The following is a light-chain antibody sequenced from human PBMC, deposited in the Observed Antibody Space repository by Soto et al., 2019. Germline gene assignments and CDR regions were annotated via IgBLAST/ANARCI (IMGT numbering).Light chain of an antibody. CDR1: QSISPW. CDR3: QQYNTYPLT. J-gene: IGKJ4*01. V-gene: IGKV1-5*03. Sequence: DNPMTHSPSTLTASVGDSVTITFRASQSISPWLAWYQQKPGKAPTLLIYKASSLEGGVPSRFSGSGSGTDFNITISSLQPDDFATYYCQQYNTYPLTFGGGTKVDIK. CDR2: KAS.